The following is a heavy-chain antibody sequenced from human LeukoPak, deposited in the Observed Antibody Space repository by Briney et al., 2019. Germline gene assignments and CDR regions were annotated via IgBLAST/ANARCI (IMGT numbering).Heavy chain of an antibody. CDR1: GGSFSGYY. CDR2: INHSGST. J-gene: IGHJ5*02. D-gene: IGHD1-20*01. V-gene: IGHV4-34*01. Sequence: SETLSLTCAVYGGSFSGYYWSWIRQPPGKGLEWIGEINHSGSTNYNPSLKSRVTISVDTSKNQFSLKLSSVTAAGTAVYYCARAQITGTYVNWFDPWGQGTLVTVSS. CDR3: ARAQITGTYVNWFDP.